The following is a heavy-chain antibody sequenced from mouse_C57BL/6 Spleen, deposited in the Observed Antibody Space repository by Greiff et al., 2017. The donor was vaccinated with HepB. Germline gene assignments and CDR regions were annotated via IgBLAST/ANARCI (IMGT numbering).Heavy chain of an antibody. CDR1: GFTFSSYA. D-gene: IGHD1-1*01. J-gene: IGHJ2*01. CDR3: AREGYYYGGFDY. CDR2: ISDGGSYT. V-gene: IGHV5-4*01. Sequence: EVQGVESGGGLVKPGGSLKLSCAASGFTFSSYAMSWVRQTPEKRLEWVATISDGGSYTYYPDNVKGRFTISRDNAKNNLYLQMSHLKSEDTAMYYCAREGYYYGGFDYWGQGTTLTVDS.